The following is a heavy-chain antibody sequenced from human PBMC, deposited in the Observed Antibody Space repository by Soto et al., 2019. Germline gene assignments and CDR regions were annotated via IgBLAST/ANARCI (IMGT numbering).Heavy chain of an antibody. J-gene: IGHJ4*02. D-gene: IGHD6-19*01. CDR1: GFTFSDYY. CDR3: ARDRSGFGVWFGTFDY. Sequence: PGGSLRLSCAASGFTFSDYYMSWIGQAPGKGLEWVSYISSSSSYTNYADSVKGRFTISRDNAKNSLYLQMNSLRAEDTAVYYCARDRSGFGVWFGTFDYWGQGTLVTVSS. V-gene: IGHV3-11*06. CDR2: ISSSSSYT.